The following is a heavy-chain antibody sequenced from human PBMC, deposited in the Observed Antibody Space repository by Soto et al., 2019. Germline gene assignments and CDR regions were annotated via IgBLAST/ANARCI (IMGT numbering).Heavy chain of an antibody. CDR3: TRYSSGSYYGPFDY. J-gene: IGHJ4*02. CDR2: ISSGGNSI. V-gene: IGHV3-11*01. CDR1: GFTFSDYY. D-gene: IGHD6-19*01. Sequence: QVHRVESGGGLVKPGGTLRLSCAVSGFTFSDYYMSWIRQAPGKGLEWVSYISSGGNSIYYADSVKGRFTISRDDAKNSLYLQMYSLRAEDTAVYYCTRYSSGSYYGPFDYWGQGTLVTVST.